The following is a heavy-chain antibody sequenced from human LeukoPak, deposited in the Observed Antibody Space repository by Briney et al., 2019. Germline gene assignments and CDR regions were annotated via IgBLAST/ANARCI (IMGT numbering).Heavy chain of an antibody. CDR2: MNPNSGNT. CDR1: GYTFTSYD. J-gene: IGHJ4*02. V-gene: IGHV1-8*01. Sequence: ASVKVSCKASGYTFTSYDINWVRQATGQGLEWMGWMNPNSGNTGYAQKFRGRVTMTRNTSISTAYMELSSLRSDDTAVYYCARGSRRDGYNTLVDSWGQGTLVTVSS. D-gene: IGHD5-24*01. CDR3: ARGSRRDGYNTLVDS.